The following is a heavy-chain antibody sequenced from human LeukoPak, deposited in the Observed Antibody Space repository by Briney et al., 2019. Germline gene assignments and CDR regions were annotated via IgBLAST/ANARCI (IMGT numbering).Heavy chain of an antibody. CDR2: IWHDGSKK. D-gene: IGHD3-3*01. CDR3: ARHVRFLEWLSSYYFDY. CDR1: GFTFSTYG. Sequence: GGSLRPSCAASGFTFSTYGMHWVRQAPGKGLEWVALIWHDGSKKYYADSVKGRFTISRDNSKNTLHLQMNSLRAEDTAVYYCARHVRFLEWLSSYYFDYWGQGTLVTVSS. J-gene: IGHJ4*02. V-gene: IGHV3-33*01.